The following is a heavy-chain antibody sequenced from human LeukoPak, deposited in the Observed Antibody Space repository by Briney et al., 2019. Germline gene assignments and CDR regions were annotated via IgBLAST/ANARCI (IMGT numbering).Heavy chain of an antibody. V-gene: IGHV4-31*03. Sequence: PSETLSLTCTVSGGSISSGGYYWSWIRQHPGNGLEWIGYIYYSGSTYYNPSLKSRVTISVDTSKNQFSLKLSSVTAADTAVYYCARSSGIAAAGRGTSNWFDPWGQGTLVTVSS. D-gene: IGHD6-13*01. CDR1: GGSISSGGYY. J-gene: IGHJ5*02. CDR3: ARSSGIAAAGRGTSNWFDP. CDR2: IYYSGST.